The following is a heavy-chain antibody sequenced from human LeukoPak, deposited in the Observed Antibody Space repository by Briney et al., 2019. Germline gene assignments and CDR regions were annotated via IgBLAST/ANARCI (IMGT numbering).Heavy chain of an antibody. CDR2: ISSGSTYI. Sequence: GGSLRLSCAASEFTFSSYFMNWVRQTPGKGLEWVSSISSGSTYIYYADSVKGRFTISRDNAKNSLYLQMNSLRAEDTAVYFCARARLGFTRGIGTNYFDYWGQGTLVTVSS. CDR1: EFTFSSYF. J-gene: IGHJ4*02. CDR3: ARARLGFTRGIGTNYFDY. D-gene: IGHD2-15*01. V-gene: IGHV3-21*01.